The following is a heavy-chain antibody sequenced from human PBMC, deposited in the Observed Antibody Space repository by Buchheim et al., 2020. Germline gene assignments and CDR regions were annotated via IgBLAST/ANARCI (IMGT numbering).Heavy chain of an antibody. CDR3: AKDVGAYNDY. CDR1: GFTFSSYG. V-gene: IGHV3-30*18. J-gene: IGHJ4*02. Sequence: QVQLVESGGGVVQPGRSLRLSCAASGFTFSSYGMHWVRQAPGKGLEWVAVISYDGSNKYYADSVKGRFTISRDNYKNTLYLQMNSLRAEDTAVYYCAKDVGAYNDYWGQGTL. CDR2: ISYDGSNK. D-gene: IGHD1-26*01.